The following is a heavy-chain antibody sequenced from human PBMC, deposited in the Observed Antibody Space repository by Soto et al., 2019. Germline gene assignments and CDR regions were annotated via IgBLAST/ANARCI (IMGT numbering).Heavy chain of an antibody. CDR1: GFTFSSYA. CDR3: AKDGASGSYAPYCCFGMDV. Sequence: EVQLLESGGGLEQPGGSLRLSCAASGFTFSSYAMSWVRQAPGKGLEWVSTISGSGGNAYYADSVKGRFSISRDNSKNTLRLQMNSLRADDTAVYYGAKDGASGSYAPYCCFGMDVWGQGTTVTVSS. V-gene: IGHV3-23*01. D-gene: IGHD1-26*01. J-gene: IGHJ6*02. CDR2: ISGSGGNA.